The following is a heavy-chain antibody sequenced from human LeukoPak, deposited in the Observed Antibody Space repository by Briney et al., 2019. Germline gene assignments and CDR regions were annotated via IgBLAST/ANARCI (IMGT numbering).Heavy chain of an antibody. J-gene: IGHJ4*02. V-gene: IGHV3-53*01. CDR3: ARDPFEY. CDR1: GFTVSSNF. CDR2: IYSGGST. Sequence: GGSLRLSCAASGFTVSSNFMSWVRQAPGKGLEWVSVIYSGGSTYYADSVKGRFTISRDNSKNTLYLQMSSLRADDTAVYYCARDPFEYWGQGTLVTVSS.